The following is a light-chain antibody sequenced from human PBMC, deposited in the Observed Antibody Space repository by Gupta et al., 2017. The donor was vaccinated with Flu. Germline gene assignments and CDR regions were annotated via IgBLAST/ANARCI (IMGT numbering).Light chain of an antibody. CDR3: QQEGSFPRT. J-gene: IGKJ1*01. Sequence: DIQMTQSPSAMSASVGDRVTITCRASQYIDFWLGWYQQKPGKVPNLLIYGASRGRGGVPSRFIGSGSGTEFTLTIISRHPEEFANYYCQQEGSFPRTFGQGTTVDIK. CDR1: QYIDFW. V-gene: IGKV1-12*01. CDR2: GAS.